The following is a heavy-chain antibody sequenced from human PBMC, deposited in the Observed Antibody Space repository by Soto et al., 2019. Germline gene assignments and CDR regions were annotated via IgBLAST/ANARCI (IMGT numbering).Heavy chain of an antibody. CDR3: ARDPGIQLWSTVYYYGMDV. J-gene: IGHJ6*02. D-gene: IGHD5-18*01. V-gene: IGHV1-18*01. Sequence: GASVKVSCKASGYTFTSYGISWVRQAPGQGLDWMGWISAYNGNTNYAQKLQGRVTMTTDTSTSTAYMELRSLRSDDTAVYYCARDPGIQLWSTVYYYGMDVWGQGTTVTVSS. CDR2: ISAYNGNT. CDR1: GYTFTSYG.